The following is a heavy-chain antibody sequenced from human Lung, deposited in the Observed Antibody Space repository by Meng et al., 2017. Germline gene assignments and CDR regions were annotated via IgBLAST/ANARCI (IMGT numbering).Heavy chain of an antibody. D-gene: IGHD2-2*01. V-gene: IGHV4-4*02. CDR1: GGSISSSNW. CDR2: IYHSGGT. Sequence: QGQRRRMGPGLVKLSGTRPLTCCVSGGSISSSNWWSWVRQPPGKGLEWIGEIYHSGGTKYNPSLKSRVTISVDKSKNQFSLKLSSVTAADTAVYYCARGLGEAVVPRTMFDYWGQGTLVTVSS. J-gene: IGHJ4*02. CDR3: ARGLGEAVVPRTMFDY.